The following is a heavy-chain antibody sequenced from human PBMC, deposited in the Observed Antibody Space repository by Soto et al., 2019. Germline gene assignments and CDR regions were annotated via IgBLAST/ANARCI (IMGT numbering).Heavy chain of an antibody. CDR2: ISAYNGNT. J-gene: IGHJ4*02. V-gene: IGHV1-18*01. Sequence: ASVKVSCKASGYTFTSYGISWVRQAPGQGLEWMGWISAYNGNTNYAQKLQGRVTMTTDTSTNTAYMELRSLRSDDTAVYYCARADRPHRNYGSLYYFDYWGQGTLVTVSS. D-gene: IGHD1-7*01. CDR3: ARADRPHRNYGSLYYFDY. CDR1: GYTFTSYG.